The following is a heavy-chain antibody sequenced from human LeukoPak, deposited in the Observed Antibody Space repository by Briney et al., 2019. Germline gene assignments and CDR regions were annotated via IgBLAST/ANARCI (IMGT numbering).Heavy chain of an antibody. CDR2: INHSGST. J-gene: IGHJ4*02. V-gene: IGHV4-34*01. D-gene: IGHD6-13*01. Sequence: SETLSLTCAVYGGSFSGYYWSWIRQPPGKGLEWIGEINHSGSTNYNPSLKSRVTISVDTSKSQFSLKLSSVTAADTAVYYCARGLSSSWLRDWGQGTPVTVSS. CDR3: ARGLSSSWLRD. CDR1: GGSFSGYY.